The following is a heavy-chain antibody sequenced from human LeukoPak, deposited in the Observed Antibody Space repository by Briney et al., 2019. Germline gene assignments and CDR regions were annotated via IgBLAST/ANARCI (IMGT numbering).Heavy chain of an antibody. CDR2: IYYSGST. D-gene: IGHD5-18*01. V-gene: IGHV4-59*08. CDR1: GGSISSYY. CDR3: AAPRRVYSYGGFDY. J-gene: IGHJ4*02. Sequence: SETLSLTCTVSGGSISSYYWSWIRQPPGKGLEWIGYIYYSGSTNYNPSLKSRVTISVDTSKNQFSLKLSSVTAADTAVYYCAAPRRVYSYGGFDYWGQGTLVTVSS.